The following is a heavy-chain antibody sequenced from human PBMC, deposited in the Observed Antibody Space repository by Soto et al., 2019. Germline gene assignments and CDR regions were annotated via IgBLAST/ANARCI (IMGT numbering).Heavy chain of an antibody. V-gene: IGHV3-48*01. CDR2: ISSSSSTI. CDR1: GFTFSSYS. CDR3: ARGERERGYYYYMDV. D-gene: IGHD1-1*01. J-gene: IGHJ6*03. Sequence: GSLRLSCAASGFTFSSYSMNWVRQAPGKGLEWVSYISSSSSTIYYADSVKGRFTISRDNAKNSLYLQMNSLRAEDTAVYYCARGERERGYYYYMDVWGKGTTVTVSS.